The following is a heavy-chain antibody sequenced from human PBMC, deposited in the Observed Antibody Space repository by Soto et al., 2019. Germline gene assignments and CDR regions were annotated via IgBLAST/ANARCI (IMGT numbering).Heavy chain of an antibody. V-gene: IGHV6-1*01. CDR2: TYYRSKWYN. Sequence: SQTLSLTCAISGDSVSSNGAAWNWIRRSPSRGLEWLGRTYYRSKWYNDYAISVKSRIAINPDTSKNQFSLQLNSATPEDTALYYCARSSGHFDSWGQGTLVTVSS. D-gene: IGHD6-25*01. CDR1: GDSVSSNGAA. CDR3: ARSSGHFDS. J-gene: IGHJ4*02.